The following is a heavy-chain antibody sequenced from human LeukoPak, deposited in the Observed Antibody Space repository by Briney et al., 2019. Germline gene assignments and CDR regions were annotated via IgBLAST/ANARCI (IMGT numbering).Heavy chain of an antibody. V-gene: IGHV3-49*04. D-gene: IGHD2-2*01. CDR3: ARGGDFGVPAPLGIDAFDI. J-gene: IGHJ3*02. Sequence: GGSLRLSCAASGFTFSSYWMSWVRQAPGKGLEWLGSIRSQAYGMTIEYAASVKGRFSISRDNSKSIADLQINSLKTEDTAVYYCARGGDFGVPAPLGIDAFDIWGQGTMVTVSS. CDR1: GFTFSSYW. CDR2: IRSQAYGMTI.